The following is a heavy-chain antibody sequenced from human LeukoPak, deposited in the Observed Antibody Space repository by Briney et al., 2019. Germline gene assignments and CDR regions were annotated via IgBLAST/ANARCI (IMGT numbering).Heavy chain of an antibody. CDR1: GGSISSYY. D-gene: IGHD3-22*01. Sequence: SETLSLTCTVSGGSISSYYWSWIRQPAGKGLEWIGRIYTSGSTNYNPSLKSRVTMSVDTSKNQFSLKLSSVTAADTAVYYCARDQGTIILGYFDYWGQGTLVTVSS. CDR2: IYTSGST. V-gene: IGHV4-4*07. J-gene: IGHJ4*02. CDR3: ARDQGTIILGYFDY.